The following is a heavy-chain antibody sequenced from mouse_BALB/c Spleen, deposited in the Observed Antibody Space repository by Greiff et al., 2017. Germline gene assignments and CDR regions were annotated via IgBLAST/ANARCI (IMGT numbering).Heavy chain of an antibody. CDR3: TRNPPDYGSSSYFDV. Sequence: QVQLQQSGAELVRPGASVTLSCKASGYTFTDYEMHWVKQTPVHGLEWIGAFDPETGGTAYNQKFKGKATLTADKSSSTAYMELRSLTSEDSAVYYCTRNPPDYGSSSYFDVWGAGTTVTVSS. D-gene: IGHD1-1*01. CDR1: GYTFTDYE. V-gene: IGHV1-15*01. CDR2: FDPETGGT. J-gene: IGHJ1*01.